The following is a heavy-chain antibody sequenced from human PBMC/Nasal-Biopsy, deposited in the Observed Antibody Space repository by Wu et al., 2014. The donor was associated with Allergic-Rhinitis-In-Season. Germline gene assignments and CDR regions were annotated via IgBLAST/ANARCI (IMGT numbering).Heavy chain of an antibody. CDR2: ISSTSTYT. D-gene: IGHD5-24*01. Sequence: LRLSCAASGFSFSTYSMNWVRQAPGKGLEWVSSISSTSTYTYYADSVKGRFTISRDNAENSLYLQMNSLRPEDTAVYYCAKVDGDNSDLADYWGQGTLVTVSS. V-gene: IGHV3-21*01. CDR1: GFSFSTYS. CDR3: AKVDGDNSDLADY. J-gene: IGHJ4*02.